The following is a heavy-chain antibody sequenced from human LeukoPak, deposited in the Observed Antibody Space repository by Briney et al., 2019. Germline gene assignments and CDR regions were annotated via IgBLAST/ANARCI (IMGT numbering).Heavy chain of an antibody. D-gene: IGHD1-26*01. V-gene: IGHV3-21*01. CDR2: ISSSSSYI. Sequence: GGSLRLSCAASGFTFSSYSMNWVRQAPGKGLEWGSSISSSSSYIYYADSVKGRFTISRDNAKNSLYLQMNSLRAEDTAVYYCARVGASGGLDAFDIWGQGTMVTVSS. CDR3: ARVGASGGLDAFDI. J-gene: IGHJ3*02. CDR1: GFTFSSYS.